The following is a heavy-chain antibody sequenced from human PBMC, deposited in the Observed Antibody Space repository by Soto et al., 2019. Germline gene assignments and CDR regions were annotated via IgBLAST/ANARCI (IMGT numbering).Heavy chain of an antibody. CDR1: GYTFTSYD. CDR2: MNLNSGYT. J-gene: IGHJ4*01. Sequence: QVQLVQSGAEVKKPGASVKVSCKASGYTFTSYDINWVRQATGQGLEWIGLMNLNSGYTGYAQKFKGRVTMTRDNSIRIAFMELSSLKSEDTSVYYWPRANGDFDYWGQGTLVTDS. CDR3: PRANGDFDY. V-gene: IGHV1-8*01.